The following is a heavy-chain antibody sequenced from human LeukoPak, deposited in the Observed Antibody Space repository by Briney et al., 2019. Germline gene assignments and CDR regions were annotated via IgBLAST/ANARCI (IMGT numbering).Heavy chain of an antibody. V-gene: IGHV1-2*02. J-gene: IGHJ6*02. CDR3: ARSDSSGWYLGGNGMDV. Sequence: APVKVSCEASGYSFTGYHIHWVQQAPGQGLECMGWINPNSGGTHYVQKFQGRVTMTRDTSITTAYKELSRLRSDDTAVYYGARSDSSGWYLGGNGMDVWGQGTTVTVCS. CDR2: INPNSGGT. CDR1: GYSFTGYH. D-gene: IGHD6-19*01.